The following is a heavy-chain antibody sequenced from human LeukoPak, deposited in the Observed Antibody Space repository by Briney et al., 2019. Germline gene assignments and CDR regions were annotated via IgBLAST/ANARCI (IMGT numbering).Heavy chain of an antibody. CDR3: ARDHEYSSSPGGGWFDP. D-gene: IGHD6-6*01. J-gene: IGHJ5*02. Sequence: ASVKVSCKASGYTFTSYGISWVRQAPGQGLEWMGWISAYNGNTNYAQKRQGRVTMTTDTSTSTAYMELRSLRSDDTAVYYCARDHEYSSSPGGGWFDPWGQGTLVTVSS. CDR2: ISAYNGNT. V-gene: IGHV1-18*01. CDR1: GYTFTSYG.